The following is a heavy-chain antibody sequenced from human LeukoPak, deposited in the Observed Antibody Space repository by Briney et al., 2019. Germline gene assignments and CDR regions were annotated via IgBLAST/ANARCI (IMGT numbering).Heavy chain of an antibody. D-gene: IGHD7-27*01. J-gene: IGHJ5*02. V-gene: IGHV1-8*03. CDR3: ARHLFLGTGDGYNWFDP. Sequence: ASVKVSCKASGYTFTSYDINWVRQATGQGLEWMGWMNPNSGNTGYAQKFQGRVTITRNTSISTAYMELGSLRSEDTAVYYCARHLFLGTGDGYNWFDPWGQGTLVTVSS. CDR1: GYTFTSYD. CDR2: MNPNSGNT.